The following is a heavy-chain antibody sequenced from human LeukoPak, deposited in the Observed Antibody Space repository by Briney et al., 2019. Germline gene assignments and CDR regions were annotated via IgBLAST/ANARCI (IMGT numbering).Heavy chain of an antibody. CDR1: GFTFDRFT. V-gene: IGHV3-NL1*01. CDR3: AREKKEQHLVFFASDRKPTQFGRYFDY. D-gene: IGHD6-13*01. J-gene: IGHJ4*02. Sequence: GGSLRLSCAASGFTFDRFTIHWVRQTPGKGLEWVSLINRRGHTFYADSVKGRFTISRDNSKNMLYLQMNSLRAEDTAVYYCAREKKEQHLVFFASDRKPTQFGRYFDYWGQGTLVTVSS. CDR2: INRRGHT.